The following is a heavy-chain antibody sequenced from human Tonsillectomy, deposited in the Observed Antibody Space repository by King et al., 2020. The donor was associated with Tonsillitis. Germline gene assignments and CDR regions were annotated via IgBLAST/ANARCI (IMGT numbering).Heavy chain of an antibody. J-gene: IGHJ6*03. Sequence: VQLVESGGGAVQPGRSLRLSCAASEFTFNSYGMHWVRQAPGKGLEWVAVIWFDGSKKYYADSVKGRFTISRDNSKNTLYLQMNSLRDEDTAVYYCARDSGYCTSTSCYHYYYYYMDVWGKGTTVTVSS. CDR1: EFTFNSYG. D-gene: IGHD2-2*01. V-gene: IGHV3-33*01. CDR2: IWFDGSKK. CDR3: ARDSGYCTSTSCYHYYYYYMDV.